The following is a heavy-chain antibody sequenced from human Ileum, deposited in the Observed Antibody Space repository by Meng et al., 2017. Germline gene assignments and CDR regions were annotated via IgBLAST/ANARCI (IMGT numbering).Heavy chain of an antibody. J-gene: IGHJ4*02. CDR2: IWSDGSNK. D-gene: IGHD3-10*01. CDR3: ARDRAVRDLDH. V-gene: IGHV3-33*01. Sequence: QVQLVASGGGLVPPGGSLRLSCVASGISFSTSGMHWVRQGPGKGLEWVAMIWSDGSNKYYGDSVKGRFTISRDNSKNTVDLQMDSLRAEDTAVYYCARDRAVRDLDHWGQGTLVTVSS. CDR1: GISFSTSG.